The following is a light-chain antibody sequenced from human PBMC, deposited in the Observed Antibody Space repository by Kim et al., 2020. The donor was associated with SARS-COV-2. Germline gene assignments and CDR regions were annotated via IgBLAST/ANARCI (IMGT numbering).Light chain of an antibody. V-gene: IGKV1-27*01. J-gene: IGKJ4*01. Sequence: VSVGDRVSITCRASQGISNYLDWYQQKPGKVPKLLIYAASTVQSGVPSRFTGSGSGTDFTLTISSLQPEDVASYYCQKYDSVPLTFGGGTKVEIK. CDR3: QKYDSVPLT. CDR1: QGISNY. CDR2: AAS.